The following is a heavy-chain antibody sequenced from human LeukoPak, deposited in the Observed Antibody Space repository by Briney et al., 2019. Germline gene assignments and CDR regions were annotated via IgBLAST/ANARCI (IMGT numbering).Heavy chain of an antibody. CDR3: ADRGSSSWYRDWFDP. CDR2: INAGTGQT. Sequence: ASVKVSCKASGYTFSSYAIHWVRQAPGQRLEWMGWINAGTGQTKYSQKFQGRVTITADESTSTAYMELSSLRSEDTAVYYCADRGSSSWYRDWFDPWGQGTLVTVSS. J-gene: IGHJ5*02. V-gene: IGHV1-3*01. CDR1: GYTFSSYA. D-gene: IGHD6-13*01.